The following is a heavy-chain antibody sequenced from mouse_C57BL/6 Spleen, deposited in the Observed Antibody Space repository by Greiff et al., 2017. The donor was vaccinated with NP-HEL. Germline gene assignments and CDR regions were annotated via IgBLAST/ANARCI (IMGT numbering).Heavy chain of an antibody. J-gene: IGHJ4*01. CDR1: GYAFSSYW. CDR3: ARSSSLYYAMDY. D-gene: IGHD6-1*01. CDR2: IYPGDGDT. Sequence: QVQLHQSGAELVKPGASVKISCKASGYAFSSYWMNWVKQRPGKGLEWIGQIYPGDGDTNYNGKFKGKATLTADKSSSTAYMQLSSLTSEDSAVYFCARSSSLYYAMDYWGQGTSVTVSS. V-gene: IGHV1-80*01.